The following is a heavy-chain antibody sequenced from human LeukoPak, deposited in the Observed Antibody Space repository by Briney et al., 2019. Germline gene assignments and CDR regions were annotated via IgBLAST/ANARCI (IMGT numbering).Heavy chain of an antibody. Sequence: PGGSLRLSCAASGFTFSSYGMHWVRQAPGKGLEWVAVISYDGSNKYYADSVKGRFTISGDNSKNTLYLQMNSLRAEDTAVYYCAKDWGYSSSSTPLDYWGQGTLVTVSS. CDR1: GFTFSSYG. CDR3: AKDWGYSSSSTPLDY. CDR2: ISYDGSNK. D-gene: IGHD6-6*01. J-gene: IGHJ4*02. V-gene: IGHV3-30*18.